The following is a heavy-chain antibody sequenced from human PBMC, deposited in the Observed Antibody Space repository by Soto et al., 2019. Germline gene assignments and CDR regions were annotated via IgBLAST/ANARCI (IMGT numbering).Heavy chain of an antibody. D-gene: IGHD4-17*01. CDR2: IYSGGST. CDR1: GFTVSSNY. CDR3: ARAPTTVTTFDY. Sequence: AGGSLRLSCAASGFTVSSNYMSWVRQAPGKGLEWVSVIYSGGSTYYADSVKGRFTISRDNSKNTLYLQMNSLRAEDTAVYYCARAPTTVTTFDYWGQGTLVTVSS. V-gene: IGHV3-66*01. J-gene: IGHJ4*02.